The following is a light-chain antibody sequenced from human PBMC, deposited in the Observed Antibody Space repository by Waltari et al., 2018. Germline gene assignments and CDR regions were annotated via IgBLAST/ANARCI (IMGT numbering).Light chain of an antibody. Sequence: QSALTQPPSASGTPGQRVTISCSGSSSNIGSNTVNWYQQLPGTAPKLLIYSNNQRPSGVPDRCSGSKSGTSASLAISGLQSEDEADYYCAAWDDSLNGHWVFGGGTKLTVL. CDR1: SSNIGSNT. J-gene: IGLJ3*02. CDR3: AAWDDSLNGHWV. V-gene: IGLV1-44*01. CDR2: SNN.